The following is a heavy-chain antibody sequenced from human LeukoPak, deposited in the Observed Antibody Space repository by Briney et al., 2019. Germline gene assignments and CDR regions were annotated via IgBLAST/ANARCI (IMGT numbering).Heavy chain of an antibody. CDR3: ATDPSIYYGGNY. D-gene: IGHD4-23*01. V-gene: IGHV3-21*04. CDR2: ISSSSSYI. J-gene: IGHJ4*02. Sequence: SGGSLRLSCAASGFTFSSYSMNWVRQAPGKGLEWVSSISSSSSYIYYADSVKGRFTISRDNAKNSLYLQMNSLRAEDTAVYYCATDPSIYYGGNYWGQGTLVTVSS. CDR1: GFTFSSYS.